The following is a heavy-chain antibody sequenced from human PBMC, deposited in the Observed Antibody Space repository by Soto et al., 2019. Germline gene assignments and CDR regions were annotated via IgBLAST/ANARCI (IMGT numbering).Heavy chain of an antibody. CDR3: AKPTYRKDIVATIHDY. CDR2: ISYDGSNK. D-gene: IGHD5-12*01. J-gene: IGHJ4*02. Sequence: QVQLVESGGGVVQPGRSLRLSCAASGFTFSSYGMHWVRQAPGKGLEWVAVISYDGSNKYYADSVKGRFTISRDNSKNTLYLQMNSLRAEDTAVYYCAKPTYRKDIVATIHDYWGQGTLVTVSS. CDR1: GFTFSSYG. V-gene: IGHV3-30*18.